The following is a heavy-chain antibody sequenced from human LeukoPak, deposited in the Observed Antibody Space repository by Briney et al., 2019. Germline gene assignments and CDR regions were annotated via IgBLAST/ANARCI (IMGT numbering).Heavy chain of an antibody. CDR1: GYSFMNNW. J-gene: IGHJ4*02. CDR2: IYPGDSDT. D-gene: IGHD5-24*01. V-gene: IGHV5-51*01. Sequence: GESLKISXKGSGYSFMNNWIGWVRQMPGKGLEWMGIIYPGDSDTRYSPSFQGQVTISADKSISTAYLQWSSLKASDTAMYYCASCRDGYSADYWGQGTLVTVSS. CDR3: ASCRDGYSADY.